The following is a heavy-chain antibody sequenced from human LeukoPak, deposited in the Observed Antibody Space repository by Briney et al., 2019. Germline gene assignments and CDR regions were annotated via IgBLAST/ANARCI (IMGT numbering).Heavy chain of an antibody. J-gene: IGHJ4*02. CDR2: IYYSGST. D-gene: IGHD3-3*01. V-gene: IGHV4-59*12. CDR3: ARDFWSGYSISFDY. CDR1: GGSISSYY. Sequence: SETLSLTCTVSGGSISSYYWSWIRQPPGKGLEWIGYIYYSGSTNYNPSLKSRVTISVDTSKNQFSLKLSSVTAADTAVYYCARDFWSGYSISFDYWAREPWSPSPQ.